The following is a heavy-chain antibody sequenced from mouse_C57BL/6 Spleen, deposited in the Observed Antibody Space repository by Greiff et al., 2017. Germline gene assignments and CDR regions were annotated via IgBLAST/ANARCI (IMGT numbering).Heavy chain of an antibody. CDR1: GYTFTSYW. CDR3: ARGGVRDAMDY. V-gene: IGHV1-53*01. CDR2: INPSNGGT. Sequence: QVQLKQPGTELVKPGASVKLSCKASGYTFTSYWMHWVKQRPGQGLEWIGNINPSNGGTNYNEKLKSKATLTVDKSSSTAYMQLSSLTSEDSAVYYCARGGVRDAMDYWGQETSVTVSS. J-gene: IGHJ4*01.